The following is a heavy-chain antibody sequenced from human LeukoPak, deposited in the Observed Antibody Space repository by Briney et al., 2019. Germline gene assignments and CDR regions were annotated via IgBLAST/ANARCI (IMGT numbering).Heavy chain of an antibody. D-gene: IGHD6-13*01. V-gene: IGHV4-38-2*01. CDR2: MNHSGTT. CDR1: NYFLSSGYY. CDR3: AKLAATGGFDY. Sequence: SETLSLTCAVSNYFLSSGYYWGWLRKPPGKGLEWFGSMNHSGTTYYNPSLKSRLTISVDTSKNQFSLRLSSVTAADTAVYYCAKLAATGGFDYWGQGTLVTVSS. J-gene: IGHJ4*02.